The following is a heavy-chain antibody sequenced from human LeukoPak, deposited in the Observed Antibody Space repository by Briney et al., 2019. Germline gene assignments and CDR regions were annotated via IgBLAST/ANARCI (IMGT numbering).Heavy chain of an antibody. CDR3: ARVTEYYDILTGYSPTSYFDY. Sequence: SQTLSLTCAVSGGSISSGGYSWSWIRQPPGKGLAWIGYIYHSGSTYYNPSLKSRVTISVDRSKNQFSLKLSSVTAADTAVYYCARVTEYYDILTGYSPTSYFDYWGQGTLVTVSS. J-gene: IGHJ4*02. D-gene: IGHD3-9*01. CDR1: GGSISSGGYS. CDR2: IYHSGST. V-gene: IGHV4-30-2*01.